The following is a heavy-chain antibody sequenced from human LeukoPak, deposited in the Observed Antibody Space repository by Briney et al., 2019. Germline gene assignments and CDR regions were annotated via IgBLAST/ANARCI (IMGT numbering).Heavy chain of an antibody. D-gene: IGHD2-15*01. V-gene: IGHV3-23*01. Sequence: PGGSLRLSCAASGFTFSNYNMNWVRQAPGKGLEWVSAICDTGSTYNADSAKGRFTISRDSSKNTLFRQMNRLRPENAAVYYCTKAPVTTCRGAFCYPFDYWGLGTLVTVSS. CDR2: ICDTGST. CDR1: GFTFSNYN. J-gene: IGHJ4*02. CDR3: TKAPVTTCRGAFCYPFDY.